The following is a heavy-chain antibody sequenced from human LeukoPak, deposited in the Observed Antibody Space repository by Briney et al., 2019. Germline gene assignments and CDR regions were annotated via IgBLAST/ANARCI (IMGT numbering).Heavy chain of an antibody. D-gene: IGHD4-23*01. Sequence: GGSLRLSCAASGFTFSNREMNWVRQAPGKGPEWLSYISSSGGTIYYADSVKGRFTISRDNARNSQYLQMNSLRAEDTAVYYCARPYGGQWYWGQGTLVTVSS. J-gene: IGHJ4*02. V-gene: IGHV3-48*03. CDR1: GFTFSNRE. CDR2: ISSSGGTI. CDR3: ARPYGGQWY.